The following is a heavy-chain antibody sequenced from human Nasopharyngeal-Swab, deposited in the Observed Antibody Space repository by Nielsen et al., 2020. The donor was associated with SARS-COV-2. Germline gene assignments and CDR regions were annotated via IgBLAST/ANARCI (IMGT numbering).Heavy chain of an antibody. Sequence: GGSLRLSCAASGFTFSRYDMSWVRQAPGKGLEWISSIVSSSSSIFYADSVKGRFTISRDNAKNSLYLQMNSLRAEDTALYYCAKGIAAAGSRCLDYWGQGTLVTVSS. V-gene: IGHV3-21*04. D-gene: IGHD6-13*01. J-gene: IGHJ4*02. CDR3: AKGIAAAGSRCLDY. CDR1: GFTFSRYD. CDR2: IVSSSSSI.